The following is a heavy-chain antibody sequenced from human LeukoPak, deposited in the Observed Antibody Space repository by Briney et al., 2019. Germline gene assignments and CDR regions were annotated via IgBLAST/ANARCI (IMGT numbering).Heavy chain of an antibody. Sequence: ASVKVSCKASGYTFTGYYMHWVRHAPGQGLEWMGWINPNSGGTDYAQKFQGRVTMTRDTSISTAYMELSRLRSDDTAVYYCARAYEYCSGGSCYSWFDPWGQGTLVTASS. CDR2: INPNSGGT. V-gene: IGHV1-2*02. CDR1: GYTFTGYY. J-gene: IGHJ5*02. CDR3: ARAYEYCSGGSCYSWFDP. D-gene: IGHD2-15*01.